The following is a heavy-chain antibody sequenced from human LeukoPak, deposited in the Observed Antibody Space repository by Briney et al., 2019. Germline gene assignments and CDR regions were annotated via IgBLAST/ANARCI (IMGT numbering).Heavy chain of an antibody. CDR3: AKPVVPVAKPSWFDP. CDR2: TSATGGRS. CDR1: GFTLNKYA. V-gene: IGHV3-23*01. D-gene: IGHD2-2*01. Sequence: GGSLRLSCSVSGFTLNKYAVSWVRQAPGKGLEWVAATSATGGRSYYEDSVKGRFNISKDESKNTVFPEMNSLRVEDTAVYYCAKPVVPVAKPSWFDPWGQGTLVTVSS. J-gene: IGHJ5*02.